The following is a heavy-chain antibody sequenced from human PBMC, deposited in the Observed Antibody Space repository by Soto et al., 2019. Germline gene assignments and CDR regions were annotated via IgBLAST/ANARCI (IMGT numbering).Heavy chain of an antibody. Sequence: EVQLVESGGGLVQPGRSLRLSCAASGFTFDDYAMHWVRQAPGKGLEWVSGISWNSGSIGYADSVKGRFTISRDNAKNSLYLQMNSLRAEDTALYYCAKDHYGAIAYFDYWCQGTLVTVSS. J-gene: IGHJ4*02. V-gene: IGHV3-9*01. CDR1: GFTFDDYA. D-gene: IGHD4-17*01. CDR2: ISWNSGSI. CDR3: AKDHYGAIAYFDY.